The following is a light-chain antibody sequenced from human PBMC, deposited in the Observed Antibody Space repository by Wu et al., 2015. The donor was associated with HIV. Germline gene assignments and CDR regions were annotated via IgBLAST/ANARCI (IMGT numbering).Light chain of an antibody. J-gene: IGKJ1*01. CDR1: QSISNS. V-gene: IGKV3-20*01. CDR3: QQYGSSSGWT. Sequence: EIVLTQFPGTLSVSPGDRATLSCRASQSISNSLGWYQQKPGQAPRLLIYGASSRATGIPDRFSGSGSGTDFTLTISRLEPEDFAVYYCQQYGSSSGWTFGQGTKVEIK. CDR2: GAS.